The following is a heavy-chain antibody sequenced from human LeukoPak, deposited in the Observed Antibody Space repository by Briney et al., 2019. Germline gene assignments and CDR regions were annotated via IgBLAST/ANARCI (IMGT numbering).Heavy chain of an antibody. Sequence: SETLSLTCSVSGGSISSYYWTWIRQPPGKGLEWIGYTYYSGSTNYKPTLKSRVTISVDTSKNQISLKLSSVTAADTAVYYCATTDTAMFTGGYRYWGQGTLVTVSS. J-gene: IGHJ4*02. CDR3: ATTDTAMFTGGYRY. V-gene: IGHV4-59*01. CDR2: TYYSGST. CDR1: GGSISSYY. D-gene: IGHD5-18*01.